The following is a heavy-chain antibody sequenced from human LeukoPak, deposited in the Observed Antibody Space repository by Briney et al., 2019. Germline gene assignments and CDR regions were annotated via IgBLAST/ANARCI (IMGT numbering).Heavy chain of an antibody. CDR1: GYTFTSYG. V-gene: IGHV1-18*01. D-gene: IGHD3-10*01. J-gene: IGHJ5*02. CDR2: ISPYNGNT. CDR3: ARDSGLLWFGELTAPGFGP. Sequence: GASVKVSCMASGYTFTSYGISWVRQAPGQGREWVGWISPYNGNTNYAQKLQGRVTMTTDTSTSTAYMELRSLRSDDTAVYYCARDSGLLWFGELTAPGFGPWGQGTLVTVSS.